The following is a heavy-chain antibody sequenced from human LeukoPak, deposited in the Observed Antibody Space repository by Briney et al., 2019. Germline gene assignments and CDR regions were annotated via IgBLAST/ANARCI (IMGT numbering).Heavy chain of an antibody. D-gene: IGHD3-3*01. J-gene: IGHJ6*02. Sequence: SETLSLTCTVSGGSISSSSYYWGWIRQPPGKGLEWIGSIYYSGSTYYNPSLKSRVTISVDTSKNQFSLKLSSVTAADTAVYYCARHRGSRSDVPYYDFWGGYYYYYGMDVWGQGTTVTVSS. CDR1: GGSISSSSYY. CDR2: IYYSGST. CDR3: ARHRGSRSDVPYYDFWGGYYYYYGMDV. V-gene: IGHV4-39*01.